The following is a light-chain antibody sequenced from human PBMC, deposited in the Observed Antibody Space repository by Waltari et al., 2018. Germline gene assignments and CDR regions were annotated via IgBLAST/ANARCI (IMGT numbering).Light chain of an antibody. CDR1: KSVLYSSKNKNY. V-gene: IGKV4-1*01. J-gene: IGKJ1*01. CDR2: WAS. Sequence: DIVMTQSPDSLAVSLGERATIHCKSSKSVLYSSKNKNYLAWYQQKPGQPPKLLIYWASTRESGVPDRFSGSGSGTDFTLTISSLQAEDVAVYYCQQYYSTPPTFGQGTKVEIK. CDR3: QQYYSTPPT.